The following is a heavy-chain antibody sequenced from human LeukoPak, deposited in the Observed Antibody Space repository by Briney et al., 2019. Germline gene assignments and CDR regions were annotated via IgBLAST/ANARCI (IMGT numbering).Heavy chain of an antibody. CDR2: ISSSSSCT. Sequence: GGSLRLSCAASGFTFSDYYMSWIRQAPGKGLEWVSYISSSSSCTNYADSVKGRFTISRDNAKNSLYLQMNSLRAEDTAVYYCARDMGHGSGGSCYDYWGQGTLVTVSS. CDR1: GFTFSDYY. J-gene: IGHJ4*02. CDR3: ARDMGHGSGGSCYDY. V-gene: IGHV3-11*06. D-gene: IGHD2-15*01.